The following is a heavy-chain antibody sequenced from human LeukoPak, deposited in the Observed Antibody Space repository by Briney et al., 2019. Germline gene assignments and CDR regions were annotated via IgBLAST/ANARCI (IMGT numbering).Heavy chain of an antibody. V-gene: IGHV1-18*01. CDR2: ISAYNGNT. D-gene: IGHD3-22*01. CDR3: ARVMAYDIRGYRYYFDY. J-gene: IGHJ4*02. CDR1: GYTFTSYG. Sequence: GASVKVSCKASGYTFTSYGISWVRQAPGQGLEWMGWISAYNGNTNYAQKLQGRVTMTTDTSMSTAYMELRSLRSDDTAVYYCARVMAYDIRGYRYYFDYWGQGTLVTVSS.